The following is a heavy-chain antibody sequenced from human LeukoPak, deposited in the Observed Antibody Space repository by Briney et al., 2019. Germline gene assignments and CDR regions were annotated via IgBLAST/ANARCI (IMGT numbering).Heavy chain of an antibody. J-gene: IGHJ6*03. V-gene: IGHV4-39*07. CDR2: MYSSGST. CDR1: GGSISSSSYY. CDR3: ARDFSSSSSVYYYYYMDV. D-gene: IGHD6-6*01. Sequence: SETLSLTCTVSGGSISSSSYYWGWIRQPPGKGLEWIGSMYSSGSTYYNPSLKSRVTISVDTSKNQFSLRLNSVTAADTAVYYCARDFSSSSSVYYYYYMDVWGKGTTVTVSS.